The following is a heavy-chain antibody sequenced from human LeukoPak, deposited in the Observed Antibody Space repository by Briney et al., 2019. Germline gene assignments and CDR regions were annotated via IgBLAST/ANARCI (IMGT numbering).Heavy chain of an antibody. CDR1: GYTFTGHY. CDR2: INPNSGAS. V-gene: IGHV1-2*02. CDR3: AREITPVGGSPLIWFDP. D-gene: IGHD1-26*01. Sequence: ASVKVSCKPSGYTFTGHYMHWVRQAPGQGLEWMGWINPNSGASKSAQKFQGRVTMTRDTSITTAYMELSRLGSDDTAVYYCAREITPVGGSPLIWFDPWGQGTLVTVSS. J-gene: IGHJ5*02.